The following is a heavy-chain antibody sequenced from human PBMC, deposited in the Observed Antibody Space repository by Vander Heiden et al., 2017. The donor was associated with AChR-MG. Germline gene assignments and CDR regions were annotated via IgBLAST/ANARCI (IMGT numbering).Heavy chain of an antibody. D-gene: IGHD4-17*01. Sequence: EVQLLESGGGLVQPGGSLSLSCAASGFTFSSYALSWVRQAPGKGLELVSDISGSGGSTYYADSVKGRFTISRDNSKNTLYLQMNSLRAEDTAVYYCAKWMFYGGNSGGYYYYGMDVWGQGTTVTVSS. CDR2: ISGSGGST. CDR3: AKWMFYGGNSGGYYYYGMDV. CDR1: GFTFSSYA. V-gene: IGHV3-23*01. J-gene: IGHJ6*02.